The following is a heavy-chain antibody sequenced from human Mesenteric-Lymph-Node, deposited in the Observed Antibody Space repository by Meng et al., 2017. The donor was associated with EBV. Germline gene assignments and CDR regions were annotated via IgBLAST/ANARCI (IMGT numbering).Heavy chain of an antibody. CDR1: GVSSSDRNE. Sequence: SPGRANPSGSRSLTCAVSGVSSSDRNEWSWVLQPPGKGLEWIGEIYHSGITNYNPSLKSRVTISVDESKNQFSLRLSSVTAADTAVYYCARVVAYCGGDCYHPRWGQGTLVTVSS. CDR2: IYHSGIT. D-gene: IGHD2-21*02. CDR3: ARVVAYCGGDCYHPR. V-gene: IGHV4-4*02. J-gene: IGHJ4*02.